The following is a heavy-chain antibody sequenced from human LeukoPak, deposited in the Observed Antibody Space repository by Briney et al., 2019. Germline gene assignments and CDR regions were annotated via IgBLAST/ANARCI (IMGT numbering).Heavy chain of an antibody. D-gene: IGHD2-21*01. Sequence: SETLSLTCAVSGGSISSSSYSWSWIRQPPGKGLEWIGYIYYSGRTYYNPSLKSRLTISVDTSKNQFSLKLSSVTAADTAVYYCARVERYESILDAFDIWGRGTMVTVSS. CDR1: GGSISSSSYS. J-gene: IGHJ3*02. CDR3: ARVERYESILDAFDI. CDR2: IYYSGRT. V-gene: IGHV4-30-4*07.